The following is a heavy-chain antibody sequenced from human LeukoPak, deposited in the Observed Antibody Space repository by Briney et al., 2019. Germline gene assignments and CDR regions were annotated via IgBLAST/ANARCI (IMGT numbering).Heavy chain of an antibody. CDR1: GYTFTSYA. J-gene: IGHJ4*02. Sequence: ASVKVSCKASGYTFTSYAMHWVRQAPGQRLEWMGWINAGNGNTKYSQKFQGRVTITRDTSASTAYMELRSLRSDDTAVYYCARAFLGYYGGNSPFDYWGQGTLVTVSS. CDR2: INAGNGNT. V-gene: IGHV1-3*01. CDR3: ARAFLGYYGGNSPFDY. D-gene: IGHD4-23*01.